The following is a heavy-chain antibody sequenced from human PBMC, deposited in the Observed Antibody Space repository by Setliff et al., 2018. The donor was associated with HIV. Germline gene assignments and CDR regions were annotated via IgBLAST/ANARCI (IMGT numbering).Heavy chain of an antibody. CDR3: AREESASSWGYYHYYMDV. D-gene: IGHD3-16*01. V-gene: IGHV3-30*03. Sequence: PGGSLRLSCAASGFTFSDYGMHWVRQAPGKGLEWVAVIYYDGTNKYYADSVKGRFTISRDNSKNTLFLQMNSLRADDTAVYYCAREESASSWGYYHYYMDVWGKGTTVTVSS. CDR2: IYYDGTNK. J-gene: IGHJ6*03. CDR1: GFTFSDYG.